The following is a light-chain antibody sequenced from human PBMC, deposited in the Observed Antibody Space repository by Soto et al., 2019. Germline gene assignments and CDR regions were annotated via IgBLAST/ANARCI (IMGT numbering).Light chain of an antibody. Sequence: QSALTQPPSVSAAPGQRVTISCSGTNSNIGHNTVSWYQQVPGRAPRLLIYDSIKRPSGISDRFSDSKSGTSATLAITGLQTGDEAFYYCGTWDSSLGAEVFGRGTKLTVL. J-gene: IGLJ2*01. CDR2: DSI. V-gene: IGLV1-51*01. CDR1: NSNIGHNT. CDR3: GTWDSSLGAEV.